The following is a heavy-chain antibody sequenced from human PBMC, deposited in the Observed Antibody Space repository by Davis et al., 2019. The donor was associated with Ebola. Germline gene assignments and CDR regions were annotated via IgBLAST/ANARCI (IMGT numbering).Heavy chain of an antibody. Sequence: SETLSLTCTVSGGSITMSVNDWGWIRQSPGKGLEWIGSIYYSGSTYHNPSLKSRVSISVDTSKNQFSLKLSSVTAADTAVYYCARGHSYGSMVYGVDVWGQGTTVSVSS. CDR1: GGSITMSVND. J-gene: IGHJ6*02. CDR2: IYYSGST. CDR3: ARGHSYGSMVYGVDV. V-gene: IGHV4-39*01. D-gene: IGHD5-18*01.